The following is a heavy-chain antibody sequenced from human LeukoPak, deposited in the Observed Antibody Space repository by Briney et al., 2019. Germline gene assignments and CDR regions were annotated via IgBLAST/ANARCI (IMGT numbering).Heavy chain of an antibody. D-gene: IGHD5-24*01. V-gene: IGHV3-21*01. CDR1: GFTFSSYS. CDR2: ISSSSSYI. Sequence: PGESLRLSCAASGFTFSSYSMNWVRQAPGKGLEWVSSISSSSSYIYYADSVKGRFTISRDNAKNSLYLQMNSLRAEDTAVYYCARDREMATSWGDAFDIWGQGTMVTVSS. CDR3: ARDREMATSWGDAFDI. J-gene: IGHJ3*02.